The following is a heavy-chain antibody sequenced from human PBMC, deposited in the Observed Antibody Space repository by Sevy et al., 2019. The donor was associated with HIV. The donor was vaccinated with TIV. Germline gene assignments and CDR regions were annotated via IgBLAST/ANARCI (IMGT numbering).Heavy chain of an antibody. CDR2: NSFDGTTN. J-gene: IGHJ3*02. V-gene: IGHV3-30*04. D-gene: IGHD4-4*01. CDR3: AREGYSSGRAGIFNI. CDR1: EFIFRASV. Sequence: GGSLRLSCVVSEFIFRASVMHWVRQAPGKGLEWVALNSFDGTTNFNGDSMKGRFTVSRDNSKNTLYLQMNSLRDDDTALYYCAREGYSSGRAGIFNIWGPGTMVTVSS.